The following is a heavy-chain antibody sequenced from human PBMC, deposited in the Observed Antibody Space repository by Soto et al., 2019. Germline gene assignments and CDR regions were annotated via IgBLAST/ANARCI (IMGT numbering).Heavy chain of an antibody. CDR3: ARAGENYGSGTFSPPLRYYFNS. CDR1: GYTFTTHY. Sequence: ASVKVSCKASGYTFTTHYMHWVRQAPGQGLEWMGIINPSGGRTTYALKFQGRVTLTSDTSTNTIYMELTSLRSEDTAVYYCARAGENYGSGTFSPPLRYYFNSWGQGTLVTVSS. CDR2: INPSGGRT. D-gene: IGHD3-10*01. V-gene: IGHV1-46*01. J-gene: IGHJ4*02.